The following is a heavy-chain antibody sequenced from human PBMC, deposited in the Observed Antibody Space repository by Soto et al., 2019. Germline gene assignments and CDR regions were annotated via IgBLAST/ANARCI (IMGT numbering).Heavy chain of an antibody. V-gene: IGHV1-69*13. Sequence: SVKVSCKASGGTFSSYAISWVRQAPGQGLEWMGGIIPIFGTANYAQKFQGRVTITADESTSTAYMELSSLRSEDTAVYYCARSYYGSGSDYYYYGMDVWGQGTTVTVSS. D-gene: IGHD3-10*01. J-gene: IGHJ6*02. CDR1: GGTFSSYA. CDR2: IIPIFGTA. CDR3: ARSYYGSGSDYYYYGMDV.